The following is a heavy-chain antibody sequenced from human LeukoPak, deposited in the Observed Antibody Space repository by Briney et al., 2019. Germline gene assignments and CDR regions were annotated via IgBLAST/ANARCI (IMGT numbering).Heavy chain of an antibody. Sequence: GASVTVSCKASVYTFTSYYMHWVRQAPGQGREWMGWINPNSGGTNYAQKFQGRVTMTRDTSISTAYMELSRLRSDDTAVYYCAGAYPGYIYQYGDPDYYYYYMDVWGKGTTVTVSS. D-gene: IGHD4-17*01. CDR2: INPNSGGT. CDR1: VYTFTSYY. J-gene: IGHJ6*03. CDR3: AGAYPGYIYQYGDPDYYYYYMDV. V-gene: IGHV1-2*02.